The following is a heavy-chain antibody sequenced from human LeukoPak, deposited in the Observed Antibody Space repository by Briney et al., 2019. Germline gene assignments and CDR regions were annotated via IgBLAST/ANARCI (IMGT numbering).Heavy chain of an antibody. Sequence: GGSLRLSCAASGFNFNKYDMTWARQAPGEGLEGVSTITGRSDKKYYKDSVKGRFVNSRDKSKDTLYLQMNSLRAEDMALFYCAKGGWLDDLGQGALVTVSS. CDR3: AKGGWLDD. J-gene: IGHJ4*02. CDR1: GFNFNKYD. D-gene: IGHD6-19*01. CDR2: ITGRSDKK. V-gene: IGHV3-23*01.